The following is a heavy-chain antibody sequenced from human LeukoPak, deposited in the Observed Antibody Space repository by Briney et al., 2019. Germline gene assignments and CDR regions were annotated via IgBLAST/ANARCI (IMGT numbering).Heavy chain of an antibody. J-gene: IGHJ4*02. CDR1: GFSFISYG. Sequence: GGSLRLSCAASGFSFISYGMSWVRQAPGKGLEWVSAISGSGGTTYYADSVRGRFIISRDNSKSTLYFQMNSLRGEDTAIYYCAKRSPYNSSSYYLDFWGQGTLVSVSS. D-gene: IGHD6-6*01. CDR2: ISGSGGTT. CDR3: AKRSPYNSSSYYLDF. V-gene: IGHV3-23*01.